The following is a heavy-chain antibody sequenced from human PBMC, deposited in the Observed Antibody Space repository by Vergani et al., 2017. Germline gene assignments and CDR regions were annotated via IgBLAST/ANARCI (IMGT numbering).Heavy chain of an antibody. CDR3: ADLYGDDGFSPF. J-gene: IGHJ4*02. CDR2: ISGQNFRT. CDR1: GFTFTAHG. V-gene: IGHV3-23*01. Sequence: EVKLLESGGGSAQPGESLRLSCVASGFTFTAHGLNWVRQAPGKGLEWVSGISGQNFRTHYADSVKGRFTISRDDSKNTVYLPINSLRAEDTACYYCADLYGDDGFSPFWGQGTLVTVSS. D-gene: IGHD2-21*01.